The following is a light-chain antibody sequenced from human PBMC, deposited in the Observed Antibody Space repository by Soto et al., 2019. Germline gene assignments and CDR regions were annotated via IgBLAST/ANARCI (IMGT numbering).Light chain of an antibody. CDR3: QQYESTPPT. Sequence: DIVMTQSPDSLAVSLGERATINCKSSQSVLYSSNNKNYLAWYQQRPGQPPKLLLYWASTRESGVPDRFSGSGSGTDFTLTITSLQAEDVAFYYCQQYESTPPTFGQGTKMEIK. CDR1: QSVLYSSNNKNY. V-gene: IGKV4-1*01. CDR2: WAS. J-gene: IGKJ2*01.